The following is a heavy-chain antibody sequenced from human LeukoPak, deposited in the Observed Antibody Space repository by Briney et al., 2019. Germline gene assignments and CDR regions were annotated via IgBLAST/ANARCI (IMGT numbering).Heavy chain of an antibody. Sequence: GGSLRLSCAASGFIFSNYGMSWVRQAPGKGLEWVSAIRGNAGTTYYADSVKGRFTISRDNAKNSLYLQMNSLRAEDTALYYCARGTRTFDPWGQGTLVTVSS. D-gene: IGHD1/OR15-1a*01. CDR2: IRGNAGTT. CDR1: GFIFSNYG. J-gene: IGHJ5*02. CDR3: ARGTRTFDP. V-gene: IGHV3-23*01.